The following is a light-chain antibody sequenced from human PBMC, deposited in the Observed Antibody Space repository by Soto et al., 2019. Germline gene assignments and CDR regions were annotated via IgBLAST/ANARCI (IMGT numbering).Light chain of an antibody. Sequence: QSALTQPASVSGSPGQSITLSCTGTSSDVGGYNVVSWYQQNPGKVPKLMIFDVDRRPSGVSDRCSGSKSGNTASLTISGLQAEDEGDYYCCSYTSSSTHVFGSGTKVTVL. J-gene: IGLJ6*01. V-gene: IGLV2-14*03. CDR3: CSYTSSSTHV. CDR2: DVD. CDR1: SSDVGGYNV.